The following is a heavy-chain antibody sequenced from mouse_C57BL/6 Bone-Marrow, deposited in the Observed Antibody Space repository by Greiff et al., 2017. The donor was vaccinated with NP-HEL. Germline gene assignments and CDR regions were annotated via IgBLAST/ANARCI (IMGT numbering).Heavy chain of an antibody. Sequence: QVQLQQPGAELVMPGASVKLSCKASGYTFTSYWMHWVKQRPGQGLEWIGEIDPSDSYTNYNQKFKGKSTLTVDKSSSTAYMQLSSLTSEDSAVYYCAREGYYVSIYGFAYWGQGTLVTVSA. V-gene: IGHV1-69*01. CDR3: AREGYYVSIYGFAY. J-gene: IGHJ3*01. D-gene: IGHD1-1*01. CDR2: IDPSDSYT. CDR1: GYTFTSYW.